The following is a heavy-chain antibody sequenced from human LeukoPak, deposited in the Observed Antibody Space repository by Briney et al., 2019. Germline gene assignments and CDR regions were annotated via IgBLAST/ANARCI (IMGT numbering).Heavy chain of an antibody. CDR1: GYTFTSYD. J-gene: IGHJ4*02. D-gene: IGHD6-19*01. CDR3: AREESIAVAGPSDY. Sequence: ASVKVSCKASGYTFTSYDINWVRQATGQGLEWMGWMNPNSGNTGYAQKFQGRVTITRNTSISTAYMELSSLRSEDTAVYYCAREESIAVAGPSDYWGQGTLVTVSS. V-gene: IGHV1-8*03. CDR2: MNPNSGNT.